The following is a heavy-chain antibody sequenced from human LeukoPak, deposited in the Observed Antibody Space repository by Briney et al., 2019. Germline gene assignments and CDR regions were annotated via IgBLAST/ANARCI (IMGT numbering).Heavy chain of an antibody. CDR2: ISAYNGNT. J-gene: IGHJ6*02. V-gene: IGHV1-18*01. CDR3: ASPQANTLDTAMGKYYYYGMDV. D-gene: IGHD5-18*01. CDR1: GYTFTSYG. Sequence: GASLKVSCKASGYTFTSYGMSWVRQAPGQGLEWMGWISAYNGNTNYAQKLQGRVTMTTDTSTSTAYMELRSLRSDDTAVYYCASPQANTLDTAMGKYYYYGMDVWGQGTTVTVSS.